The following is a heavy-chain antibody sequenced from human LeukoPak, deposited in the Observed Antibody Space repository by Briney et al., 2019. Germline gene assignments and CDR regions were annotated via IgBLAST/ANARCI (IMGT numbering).Heavy chain of an antibody. J-gene: IGHJ5*02. V-gene: IGHV4-59*01. CDR2: IYYSGST. Sequence: PSETLSLTCTVSGGSISSYYWSWIRQPPGKGLEWIGYIYYSGSTNYNPSLKSRVTISVDTSKNQFSLKLSSVTAADTAVYYCARIGGIVGWFDPWGQGTLVTVSS. D-gene: IGHD1-26*01. CDR1: GGSISSYY. CDR3: ARIGGIVGWFDP.